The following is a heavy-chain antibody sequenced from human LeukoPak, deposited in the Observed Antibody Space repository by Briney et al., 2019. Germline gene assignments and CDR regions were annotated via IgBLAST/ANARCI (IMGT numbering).Heavy chain of an antibody. D-gene: IGHD3-22*01. CDR1: GFTFTSAP. Sequence: GGSLRLSCVLSGFTFTSAPMNWVRQAPGKGLEWVSTSGTDGDTYYADSVKGRFTISRDNSKNTVHLHMTSLRVEDTAVYYCATKTPGNYPYDYWGQGTLVIVSP. V-gene: IGHV3-23*01. CDR2: SGTDGDT. J-gene: IGHJ4*02. CDR3: ATKTPGNYPYDY.